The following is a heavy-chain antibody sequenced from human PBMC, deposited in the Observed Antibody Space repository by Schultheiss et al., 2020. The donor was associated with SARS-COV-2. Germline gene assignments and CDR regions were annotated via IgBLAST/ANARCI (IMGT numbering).Heavy chain of an antibody. Sequence: GGSLRLSCAASGFTFSSYWMHWVRQAPGKGLVWVSRINSDGSSTSYADSVKGRYTISRDNAKNTLYLQMNSLRAEDTAVYYCARDPMAAAGDYWGQGTLVTVSS. D-gene: IGHD6-13*01. CDR3: ARDPMAAAGDY. CDR1: GFTFSSYW. V-gene: IGHV3-74*01. CDR2: INSDGSST. J-gene: IGHJ4*02.